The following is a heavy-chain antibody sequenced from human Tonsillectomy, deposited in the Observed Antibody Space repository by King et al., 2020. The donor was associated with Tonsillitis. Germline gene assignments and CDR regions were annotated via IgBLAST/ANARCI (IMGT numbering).Heavy chain of an antibody. CDR1: GGSISSSDHY. V-gene: IGHV4-39*01. D-gene: IGHD1-26*01. CDR3: ARYVSGSFDH. CDR2: MYSSGTI. Sequence: LQLQESGPGVVKPSETLSLTCTVSGGSISSSDHYWAWIRQPPGKGLEWIGYMYSSGTIFYNPSLKRRITISGGTSENRFSLKLSSVTAADTAVYFCARYVSGSFDHWGQGALVTVSS. J-gene: IGHJ4*02.